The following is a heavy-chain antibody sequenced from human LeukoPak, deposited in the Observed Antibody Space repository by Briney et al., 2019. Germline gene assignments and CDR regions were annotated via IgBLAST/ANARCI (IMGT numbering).Heavy chain of an antibody. D-gene: IGHD5-12*01. CDR3: AKDGIVATTTPYYFDY. V-gene: IGHV3-23*01. CDR1: GFTFSSYA. Sequence: PGGSLRLSYAASGFTFSSYAMSWVRQAPGKGLEWVSAISGSGGSTYYADSVKGRFTISRDNSKNTLYLQMNSLRAEDTAVYYCAKDGIVATTTPYYFDYWGQGTLVTVSS. CDR2: ISGSGGST. J-gene: IGHJ4*02.